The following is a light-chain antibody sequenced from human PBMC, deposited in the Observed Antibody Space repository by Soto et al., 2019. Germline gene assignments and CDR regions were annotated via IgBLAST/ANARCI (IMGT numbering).Light chain of an antibody. CDR1: QSVGST. V-gene: IGKV3-15*01. CDR2: DTS. Sequence: EIVLTQSPAALSVSPGERVTLSCWASQSVGSTLNWYQQRPGQAPRLLIYDTSIRATGIPARFSGSGSGTEFTLTIASLQSEDFGVYYCQRFSRWPLSFGGGTKVVI. CDR3: QRFSRWPLS. J-gene: IGKJ4*01.